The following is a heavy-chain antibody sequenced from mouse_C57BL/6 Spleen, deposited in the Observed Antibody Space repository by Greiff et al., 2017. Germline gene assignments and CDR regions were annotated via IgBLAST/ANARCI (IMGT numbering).Heavy chain of an antibody. CDR2: IYPGDGDT. D-gene: IGHD2-1*01. CDR3: ARDGNYVYWFAY. J-gene: IGHJ3*01. Sequence: QVQLKESGPELVKPGASVKISCKASGYAFSSSWMNWVKQRPGKGLEWIGRIYPGDGDTNYNGKFKGKATLTADKSSSTAYMQLSSLTSEDSAVYFCARDGNYVYWFAYWGQGTLVTVSA. V-gene: IGHV1-82*01. CDR1: GYAFSSSW.